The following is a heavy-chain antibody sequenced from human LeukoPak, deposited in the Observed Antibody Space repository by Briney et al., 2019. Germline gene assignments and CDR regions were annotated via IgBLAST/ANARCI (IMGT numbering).Heavy chain of an antibody. CDR3: AREADCSGGTCYRGAFDI. CDR2: IWYDGSNN. J-gene: IGHJ3*02. V-gene: IGHV3-33*01. CDR1: GFTFSQYA. D-gene: IGHD2-15*01. Sequence: PGRSLRLSCAASGFTFSQYAMHWVRQAPGKGLEWAAAIWYDGSNNYYVDSVKGRFTISRDDSKNTLYLQMNSLRAEDTAVYYCAREADCSGGTCYRGAFDIWGQGTMVTVSS.